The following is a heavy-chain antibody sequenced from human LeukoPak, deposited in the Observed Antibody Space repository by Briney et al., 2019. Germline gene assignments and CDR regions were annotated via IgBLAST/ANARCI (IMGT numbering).Heavy chain of an antibody. Sequence: GGSLRLSCAASGFTFSIYGMSGVRQTPGKGLEWVSAISSNGGSTYYADSVKGRFTISRDNSKNTLYLQMSSLRAEDTAIYYCAKVLLYQGIDSWGQGTLVTVSS. J-gene: IGHJ4*02. CDR1: GFTFSIYG. CDR3: AKVLLYQGIDS. CDR2: ISSNGGST. D-gene: IGHD3-3*01. V-gene: IGHV3-23*01.